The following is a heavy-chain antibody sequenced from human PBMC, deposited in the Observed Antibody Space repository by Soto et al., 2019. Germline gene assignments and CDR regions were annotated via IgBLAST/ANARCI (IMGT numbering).Heavy chain of an antibody. V-gene: IGHV4-31*03. Sequence: PSETLSLTCTVSGGSISSGGYYWSWIRQHPGKGLEWIGYIYYSGSTYYNPSLKSRVTISVDTSKNQFSLKLSSVTAADTAVYYCARVFAHDDFWSGYYTRLEPIGFDYWGQGTLVTVSS. CDR2: IYYSGST. CDR1: GGSISSGGYY. J-gene: IGHJ4*02. D-gene: IGHD3-3*01. CDR3: ARVFAHDDFWSGYYTRLEPIGFDY.